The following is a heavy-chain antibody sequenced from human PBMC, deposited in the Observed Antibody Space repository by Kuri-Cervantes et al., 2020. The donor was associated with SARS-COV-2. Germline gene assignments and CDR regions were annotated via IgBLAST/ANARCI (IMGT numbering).Heavy chain of an antibody. J-gene: IGHJ4*02. CDR3: ARDRVRNDYVWGSYRFSLYFDY. D-gene: IGHD3-16*02. V-gene: IGHV3-53*05. CDR2: IYSGGST. CDR1: GFTVSSNY. Sequence: GESLKISCAASGFTVSSNYMSWVRQAPGKGLEWVSVIYSGGSTYYADSVKGRFTISRDNSKNTLYLQMNSLRAEDTAVYYCARDRVRNDYVWGSYRFSLYFDYWGQGTLVTGSS.